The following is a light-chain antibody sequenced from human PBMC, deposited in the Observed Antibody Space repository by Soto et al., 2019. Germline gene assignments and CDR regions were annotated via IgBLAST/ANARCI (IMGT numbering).Light chain of an antibody. CDR3: CSYATSSTYV. V-gene: IGLV2-23*01. Sequence: QSLLTQPPSVSGSPGQSIALSCTGNSSDVGSYNLVSWYQQHPGKAPKLMIYEDTKRPSGVSDRFSGSKSGNTASLTISGLQAEDEADYYCCSYATSSTYVFGTGTKVTVL. J-gene: IGLJ1*01. CDR2: EDT. CDR1: SSDVGSYNL.